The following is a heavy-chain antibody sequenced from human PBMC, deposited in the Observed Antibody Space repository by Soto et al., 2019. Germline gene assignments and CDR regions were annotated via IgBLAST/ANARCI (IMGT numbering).Heavy chain of an antibody. J-gene: IGHJ6*02. Sequence: SETLSLTCTVSGGSVSSGSYYWSWIRQPPGKGLEWIGYIYYSGSTNYNPSLKSRVTISVDTSKNQFSLKLSSVTAADTAVYYCASGRGDCSSTSYAPLCDYYYGMDVWGQGTTVTVPS. CDR3: ASGRGDCSSTSYAPLCDYYYGMDV. V-gene: IGHV4-61*01. CDR2: IYYSGST. D-gene: IGHD2-2*01. CDR1: GGSVSSGSYY.